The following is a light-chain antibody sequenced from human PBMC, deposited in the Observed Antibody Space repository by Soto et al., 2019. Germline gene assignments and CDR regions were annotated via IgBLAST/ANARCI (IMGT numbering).Light chain of an antibody. CDR3: QQYGSSSWT. CDR1: QRVSSRS. J-gene: IGKJ1*01. CDR2: GVS. Sequence: EIVLTQSPGTLSLSPGERAPLSCRASQRVSSRSLAWYQQKPGQAPRLLIYGVSSRATGIPDRFSGSGSGTDFTLTISSMEPEDFAVYYCQQYGSSSWTFGQGTKVEIK. V-gene: IGKV3-20*01.